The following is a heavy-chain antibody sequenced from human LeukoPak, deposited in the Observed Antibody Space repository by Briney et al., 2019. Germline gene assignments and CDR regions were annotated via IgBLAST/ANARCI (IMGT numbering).Heavy chain of an antibody. CDR1: GGSFSGYY. V-gene: IGHV4-34*01. CDR3: QLYSSSPAPEYYFDY. D-gene: IGHD6-6*01. Sequence: SETLSLTCAVYGGSFSGYYWSWIRQPPGKGLEWIGEINHSGSTNYNPSLKSRVTISVDTSKNQFSLKLSSVTAADTAVYYCQLYSSSPAPEYYFDYWGQGTLVTVSS. CDR2: INHSGST. J-gene: IGHJ4*02.